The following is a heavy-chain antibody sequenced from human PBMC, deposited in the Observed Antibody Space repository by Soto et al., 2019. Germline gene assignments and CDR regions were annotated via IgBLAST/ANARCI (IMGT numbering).Heavy chain of an antibody. CDR2: ISYDGSNE. V-gene: IGHV3-30*18. CDR1: GFTFSSYG. CDR3: AKNLYYGSGNYYYGMDV. D-gene: IGHD3-10*01. J-gene: IGHJ6*02. Sequence: PGGSLRLSCAASGFTFSSYGMHWVRQAPGKGLEWVAVISYDGSNEYYADSVKGRFTISRDNSKNTPYLQMNSLRAEDTAVYYCAKNLYYGSGNYYYGMDVWGQGTTVTVSS.